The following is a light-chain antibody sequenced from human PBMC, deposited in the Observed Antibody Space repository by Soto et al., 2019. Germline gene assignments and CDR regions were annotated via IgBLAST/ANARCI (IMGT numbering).Light chain of an antibody. CDR3: NSYTGSSTWV. CDR2: EVT. Sequence: QSALTQPPSVSGSPGQSVTISCTGTSSDVGSYNRVSWYQQPPGTAPKLMIYEVTHRPSGVPDRFSGSKSGNTASLTISGLQAEDEADYYCNSYTGSSTWVFGGGTKVTVL. CDR1: SSDVGSYNR. V-gene: IGLV2-18*02. J-gene: IGLJ3*02.